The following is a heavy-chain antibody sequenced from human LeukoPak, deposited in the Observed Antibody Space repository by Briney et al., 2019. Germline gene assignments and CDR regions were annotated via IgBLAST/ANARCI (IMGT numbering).Heavy chain of an antibody. V-gene: IGHV4-59*01. D-gene: IGHD6-19*01. CDR3: ARWSSGWSYFDY. J-gene: IGHJ4*02. Sequence: SETLSLTCTVSGGSISSYYWSWIRQPPGKGLEWIGYIYYSGSTNYNPSPKSRVTISVDTSKNQFSLKLSSVTAADTAVYYCARWSSGWSYFDYWGQGTLVTISS. CDR2: IYYSGST. CDR1: GGSISSYY.